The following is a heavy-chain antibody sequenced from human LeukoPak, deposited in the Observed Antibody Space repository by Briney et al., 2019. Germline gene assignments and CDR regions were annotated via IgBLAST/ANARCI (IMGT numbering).Heavy chain of an antibody. CDR3: TSPAHDFDFWSGYYSV. D-gene: IGHD3-3*01. J-gene: IGHJ4*01. Sequence: GGSLKLSCTVSGFIFSDSAIHWVRQAAGKGLEWVGRIRSKANSDETAYAASVKGRFTISRDDSKDTAYLQMHGLKPEDTAVYHCTSPAHDFDFWSGYYSVWGRGAQVTVSS. CDR1: GFIFSDSA. CDR2: IRSKANSDET. V-gene: IGHV3-73*01.